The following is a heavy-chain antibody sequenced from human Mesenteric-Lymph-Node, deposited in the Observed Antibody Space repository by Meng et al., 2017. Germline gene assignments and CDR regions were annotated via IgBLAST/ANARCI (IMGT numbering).Heavy chain of an antibody. CDR1: GETSTSYA. CDR3: ASFDMVRGVIKDY. Sequence: VPLVQAWSELKNPGASVKVSCKAPGETSTSYARHWVRQAPGQRLEWMGWSNAGNGNTKYSQEFQGRVTITRDTSASTAYMELSSLRSEDMAVYYCASFDMVRGVIKDYWGQGTLVTVSS. V-gene: IGHV1-3*02. CDR2: SNAGNGNT. D-gene: IGHD3-10*01. J-gene: IGHJ4*02.